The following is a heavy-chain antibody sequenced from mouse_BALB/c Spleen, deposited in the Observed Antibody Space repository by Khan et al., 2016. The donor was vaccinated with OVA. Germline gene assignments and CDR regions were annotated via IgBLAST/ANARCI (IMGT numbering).Heavy chain of an antibody. CDR2: IDPANGNT. D-gene: IGHD2-3*01. CDR1: GFNIKDTY. V-gene: IGHV14-3*02. Sequence: MQLQQSGAELVKPGASVKLSCTASGFNIKDTYMHWVKQRPEQGLEWIGRIDPANGNTKYDPKFQGKATITADTSSNTAYLQLSSLTSEDTAVYYCARRWLLRGGYFDYWGQGTTLTVSS. J-gene: IGHJ2*01. CDR3: ARRWLLRGGYFDY.